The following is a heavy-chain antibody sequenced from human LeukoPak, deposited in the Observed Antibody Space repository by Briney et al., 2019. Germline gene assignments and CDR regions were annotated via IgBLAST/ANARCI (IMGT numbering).Heavy chain of an antibody. V-gene: IGHV1-2*02. J-gene: IGHJ4*02. CDR1: GYTFTGYY. Sequence: EASVKVSCKASGYTFTGYYMHWVRQAPGQGLEWMGWINPNSGGTNYAQKFQGRVTMTRDTSISTAYMELSSLRSEDTAVYYCAASSGYENLYYFDYWGQGTLVTVSS. CDR2: INPNSGGT. CDR3: AASSGYENLYYFDY. D-gene: IGHD5-12*01.